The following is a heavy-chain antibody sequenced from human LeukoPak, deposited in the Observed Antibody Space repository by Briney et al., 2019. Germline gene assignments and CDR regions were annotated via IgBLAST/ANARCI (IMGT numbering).Heavy chain of an antibody. CDR1: GFTFSSYS. J-gene: IGHJ4*02. CDR3: AKDIRAVAGTVDY. CDR2: ISSSSSYI. V-gene: IGHV3-21*04. D-gene: IGHD6-19*01. Sequence: PGGSLRLSCAASGFTFSSYSMNWVRQAPGKGLEWVSSISSSSSYIYYADSVKGRFTISRDNAKNSLYLQMNSLRAEDTALYYCAKDIRAVAGTVDYWGQGTLVTVSS.